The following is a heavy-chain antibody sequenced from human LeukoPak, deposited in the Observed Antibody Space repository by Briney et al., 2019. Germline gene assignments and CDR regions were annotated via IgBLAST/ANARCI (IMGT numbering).Heavy chain of an antibody. CDR2: IYTSDRT. V-gene: IGHV3-53*01. CDR1: GLTVSSND. CDR3: TKSGPPDPY. D-gene: IGHD1-14*01. Sequence: PGGSLRLSCAASGLTVSSNDMGWVRQAPGKALEWVSFIYTSDRTDYADSVKGRFTISRDNSKNRLYLQMNSVRAEDTAIYYCTKSGPPDPYWGQGTTVTVSA. J-gene: IGHJ3*01.